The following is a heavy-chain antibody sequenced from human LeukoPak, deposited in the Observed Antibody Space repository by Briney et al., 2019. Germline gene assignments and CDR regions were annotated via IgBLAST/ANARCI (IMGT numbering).Heavy chain of an antibody. CDR2: ISSNGGST. CDR1: GLTFSSYA. V-gene: IGHV3-64*01. Sequence: GGSLRLSCAASGLTFSSYAMHWVRQAPGKGLEYVSAISSNGGSTYYANSVKGRFTISRDNSKNTLYLQMGSLRAEDMAVYYCARAGGDYWGQGTLVTVSS. CDR3: ARAGGDY. J-gene: IGHJ4*02.